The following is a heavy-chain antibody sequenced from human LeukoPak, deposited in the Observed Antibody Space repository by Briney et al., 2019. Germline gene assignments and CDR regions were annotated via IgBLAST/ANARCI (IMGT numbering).Heavy chain of an antibody. CDR2: IKSNNDGGTT. CDR1: GFTFSNAW. Sequence: PGGSLRLSCAASGFTFSNAWMSWVRQTPGKGLEWVGRIKSNNDGGTTNYAAPVKDRFTISRDDSKNTLYLQMNGLKTEDTAIYYCTRIKTGTYPGVGVDYWGQGTLVTVSS. J-gene: IGHJ4*02. D-gene: IGHD1-26*01. CDR3: TRIKTGTYPGVGVDY. V-gene: IGHV3-15*01.